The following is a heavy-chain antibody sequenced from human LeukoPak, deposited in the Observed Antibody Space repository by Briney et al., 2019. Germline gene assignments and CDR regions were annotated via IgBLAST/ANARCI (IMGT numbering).Heavy chain of an antibody. V-gene: IGHV3-23*01. CDR2: ISGSGGGT. D-gene: IGHD1-26*01. CDR1: GFTFSSYA. Sequence: GGSLRLSCAASGFTFSSYAMSWVRQAPGEGLGWVPAISGSGGGTYYADSVKGRFTISRDNSKNTLYLQMNSLRAENTAVYYCAKDRPIDSGSYLRGDAFDIWGQGTMVTVSS. J-gene: IGHJ3*02. CDR3: AKDRPIDSGSYLRGDAFDI.